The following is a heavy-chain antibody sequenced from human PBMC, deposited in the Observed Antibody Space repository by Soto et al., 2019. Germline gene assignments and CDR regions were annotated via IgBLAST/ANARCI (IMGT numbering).Heavy chain of an antibody. J-gene: IGHJ4*02. D-gene: IGHD3-16*01. CDR3: ARGRGDY. CDR1: GYTFTSYD. Sequence: SVKVSCKASGYTFTSYDINWVRQAPGQGLEWMGGINPNCGTANYAQKFQGRVTISADKSTGTAYMELTGLRAEDTAVYYCARGRGDYWGLGTLVTVSS. V-gene: IGHV1-69*06. CDR2: INPNCGTA.